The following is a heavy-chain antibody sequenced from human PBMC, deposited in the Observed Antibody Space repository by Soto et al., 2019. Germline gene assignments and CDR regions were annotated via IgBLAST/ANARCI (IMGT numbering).Heavy chain of an antibody. CDR2: FDPEDGET. D-gene: IGHD2-21*01. V-gene: IGHV1-24*01. CDR3: ATDPYELQSGVVRDF. Sequence: QVLLVQSGAEVKKPGASVKVSCKMSGNSLTEMSIHWVRQAPGKGLEWLGAFDPEDGETIYSQNFQDRFIMTEDTSTETAYMEMTSLTSEDTATYYCATDPYELQSGVVRDFWGQGTLVTVSS. CDR1: GNSLTEMS. J-gene: IGHJ4*02.